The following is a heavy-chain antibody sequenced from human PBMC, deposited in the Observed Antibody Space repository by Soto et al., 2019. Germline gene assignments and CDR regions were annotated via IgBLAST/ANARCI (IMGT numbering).Heavy chain of an antibody. CDR3: ARGDILGPDGCMDV. Sequence: SVKVSCKASGYTFSDYYIHWVRQAPGQGLEWMGWISPRSGSANFAQRFQGRGSMTRDTSITTAYMELRRLKSDDTAVYYCARGDILGPDGCMDVWGQGNTVTVS. D-gene: IGHD3-9*01. J-gene: IGHJ6*02. CDR2: ISPRSGSA. V-gene: IGHV1-2*02. CDR1: GYTFSDYY.